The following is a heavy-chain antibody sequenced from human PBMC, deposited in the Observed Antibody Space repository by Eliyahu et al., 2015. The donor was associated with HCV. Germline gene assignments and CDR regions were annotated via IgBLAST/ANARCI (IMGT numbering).Heavy chain of an antibody. Sequence: QVQLVESGGGVVHPGRSXRLSXAASGFTFSSYGMHXVRQAPGKGLEWVAVISYDGSNKYYADSVKGRFTISRDNSKNTLYLQMNSLRAEDTAVYYCATAGNYDYWGQGTLVTVSS. D-gene: IGHD6-13*01. V-gene: IGHV3-30*03. CDR3: ATAGNYDY. CDR1: GFTFSSYG. CDR2: ISYDGSNK. J-gene: IGHJ4*02.